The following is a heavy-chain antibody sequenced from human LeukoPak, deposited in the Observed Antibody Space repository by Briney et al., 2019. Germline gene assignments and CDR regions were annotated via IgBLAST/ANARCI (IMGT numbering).Heavy chain of an antibody. J-gene: IGHJ5*02. V-gene: IGHV4-30-4*01. D-gene: IGHD6-13*01. CDR1: GGSISSGDYY. Sequence: SETLSLTCTVSGGSISSGDYYWSWIRQPPGKGLEWIGYIYYSGSTYYNPSLKSRVTISVDTSKNQFSLKLSSVTAADTAVYYCARHDGPRVYSEFDPWGQGTLVTVSS. CDR2: IYYSGST. CDR3: ARHDGPRVYSEFDP.